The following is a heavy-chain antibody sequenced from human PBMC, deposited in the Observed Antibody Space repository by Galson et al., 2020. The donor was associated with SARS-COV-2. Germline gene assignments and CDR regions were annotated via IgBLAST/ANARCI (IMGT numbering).Heavy chain of an antibody. J-gene: IGHJ4*02. CDR1: GFTFDDYA. CDR2: ISWNSGSI. Sequence: GGSLRLSCAASGFTFDDYAMHWVRQAPGKGLEWVSGISWNSGSIGYADSVKGRFTISRDNAKNSLYLQMNSLRAEDTALYYCAKDFRGYCSSTSSPGGFDYWGQGTLVTVSS. CDR3: AKDFRGYCSSTSSPGGFDY. V-gene: IGHV3-9*01. D-gene: IGHD2-2*01.